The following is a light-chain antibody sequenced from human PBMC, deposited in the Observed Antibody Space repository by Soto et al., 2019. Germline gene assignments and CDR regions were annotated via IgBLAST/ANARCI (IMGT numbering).Light chain of an antibody. V-gene: IGKV1-5*03. Sequence: DIQMTQSPAPLSGSVGDRVTITCRASQTISSWLAWYQQKPGKAPKLLIYKASTLKSGVPSRFSGSRSGTEFTLTISSLQPNDFATYYCQHYNGYSDAFGQGTKVELK. J-gene: IGKJ1*01. CDR3: QHYNGYSDA. CDR1: QTISSW. CDR2: KAS.